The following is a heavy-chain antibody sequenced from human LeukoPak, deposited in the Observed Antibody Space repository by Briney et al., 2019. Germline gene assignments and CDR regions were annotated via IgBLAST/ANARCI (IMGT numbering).Heavy chain of an antibody. J-gene: IGHJ4*02. CDR2: ISSSSSTI. CDR3: VSLGGITVTGPYDFDC. D-gene: IGHD1-20*01. V-gene: IGHV3-48*04. Sequence: GGPLRLSCAASGFTFSSYSMNWVRQAPGKGLEWVSYISSSSSTIYYADSVKGRFTISRDNARNTLYLQMSSLRVEDTAVYYCVSLGGITVTGPYDFDCWGQGTVVTVSS. CDR1: GFTFSSYS.